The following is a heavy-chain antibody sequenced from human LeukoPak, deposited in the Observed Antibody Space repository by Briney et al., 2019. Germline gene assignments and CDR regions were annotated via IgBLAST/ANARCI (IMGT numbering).Heavy chain of an antibody. Sequence: SETLSLTCTVSGGSLSSYYWSWIRQPPGKGPEWIGYNYYSGSTNYNPSLKSRVTISVDTSKHQCSLKLSYVTAAYSAVYFCARESSWGNFDYWGQGTLVTVSS. CDR1: GGSLSSYY. V-gene: IGHV4-59*01. D-gene: IGHD7-27*01. CDR3: ARESSWGNFDY. CDR2: NYYSGST. J-gene: IGHJ4*02.